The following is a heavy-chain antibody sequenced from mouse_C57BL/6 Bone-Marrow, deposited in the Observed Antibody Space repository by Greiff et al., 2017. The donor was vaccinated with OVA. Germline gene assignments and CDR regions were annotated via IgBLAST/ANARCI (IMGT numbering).Heavy chain of an antibody. CDR3: TSYGNFDY. Sequence: EVQLQESGAELVRPGASVKLSCTASGFNIKDDYMHWVKQRPEQGLEWIGWIDPDNGDTEYASKFQGKATITADISSTTAYLKLSSLTSEDTAGYYCTSYGNFDYWGQGTTLTVSS. D-gene: IGHD2-1*01. V-gene: IGHV14-4*01. J-gene: IGHJ2*01. CDR2: IDPDNGDT. CDR1: GFNIKDDY.